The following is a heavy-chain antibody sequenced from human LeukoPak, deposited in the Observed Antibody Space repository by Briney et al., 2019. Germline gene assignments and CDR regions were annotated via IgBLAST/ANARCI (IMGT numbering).Heavy chain of an antibody. D-gene: IGHD3-22*01. V-gene: IGHV4-39*07. J-gene: IGHJ1*01. CDR2: IYYSGST. CDR1: GGSISSSSYY. CDR3: ARVKVYYYDSRGYYRAGDFQH. Sequence: SETLSLTCTVSGGSISSSSYYWGWIRQPPGKGLEWIGSIYYSGSTYYNPSLKSRVTISVDTSKNQFSLKLSSVTAADTAVYYCARVKVYYYDSRGYYRAGDFQHWGQGTLVTVSS.